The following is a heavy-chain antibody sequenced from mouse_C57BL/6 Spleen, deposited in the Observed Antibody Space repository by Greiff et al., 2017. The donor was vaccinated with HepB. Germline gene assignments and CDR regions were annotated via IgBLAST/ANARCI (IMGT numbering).Heavy chain of an antibody. CDR3: ATLYDGYYYFDY. CDR1: GYTFTSYW. J-gene: IGHJ2*01. D-gene: IGHD2-3*01. V-gene: IGHV1-50*01. Sequence: QVQLQQPGAELVKPGASVKLSCKASGYTFTSYWMQWVKQRPGQGLEWIGEIDPSDSYTNYNQKFKGKATLTVDTSSSTAYMQLSSLTSEDSAVYYCATLYDGYYYFDYWGQGTTLTVSS. CDR2: IDPSDSYT.